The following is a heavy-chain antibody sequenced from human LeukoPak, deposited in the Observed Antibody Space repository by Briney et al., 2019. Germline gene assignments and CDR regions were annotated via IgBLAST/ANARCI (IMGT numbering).Heavy chain of an antibody. Sequence: GESLKISCKGSGYSFTSYWIGWVRQMPGKVLEWMGIIYPGDSDTRYSPSFQGQVTISADKSISTAYLQWSSLKASDTAMYYCARAYYYDSSGYGHFDYWGQGTLVTVSS. CDR3: ARAYYYDSSGYGHFDY. CDR2: IYPGDSDT. V-gene: IGHV5-51*01. D-gene: IGHD3-22*01. CDR1: GYSFTSYW. J-gene: IGHJ4*02.